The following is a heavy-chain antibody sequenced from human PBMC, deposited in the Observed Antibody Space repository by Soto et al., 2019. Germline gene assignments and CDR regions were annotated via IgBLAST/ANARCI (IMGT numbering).Heavy chain of an antibody. CDR2: IYNNVNT. Sequence: SETLSLTCTVSGASISSSYWSWIRQPPGKGLEWIGFIYNNVNTNYNPALKSRISISVDTSKNQFSLKLTSVTAADTAVYYCARYSKGFDYWGQGTLVTVFS. D-gene: IGHD6-13*01. J-gene: IGHJ4*02. CDR1: GASISSSY. CDR3: ARYSKGFDY. V-gene: IGHV4-59*08.